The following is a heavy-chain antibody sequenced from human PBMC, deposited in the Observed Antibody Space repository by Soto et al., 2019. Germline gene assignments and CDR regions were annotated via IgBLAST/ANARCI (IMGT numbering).Heavy chain of an antibody. J-gene: IGHJ4*02. CDR2: IYHSGST. CDR1: GGSISSSNW. D-gene: IGHD3-10*01. CDR3: ARDFPTYVSGRTTLAYYFDY. V-gene: IGHV4-4*02. Sequence: SETLSLTCAVSGGSISSSNWWSWVRQPPGKGLEWIGEIYHSGSTNYNPSPNSRVTITVDKSKNQFSLKLTSVTAADTAVYYCARDFPTYVSGRTTLAYYFDYWGQGTLVTVSS.